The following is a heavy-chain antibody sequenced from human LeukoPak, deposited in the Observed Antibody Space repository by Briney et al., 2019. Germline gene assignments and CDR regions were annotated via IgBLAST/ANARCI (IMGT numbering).Heavy chain of an antibody. CDR3: AREGRDGYNLGY. J-gene: IGHJ4*02. D-gene: IGHD5-24*01. CDR2: IYHSGST. Sequence: SGTLSLTCAVSGGSISSDSWWSWVRQPPGKGLEWIGEIYHSGSTNYNPSLKSRVTISVDKSNNQFSLKLSSVTAADTAVYYCAREGRDGYNLGYWGQGTLVTVSS. V-gene: IGHV4-4*02. CDR1: GGSISSDSW.